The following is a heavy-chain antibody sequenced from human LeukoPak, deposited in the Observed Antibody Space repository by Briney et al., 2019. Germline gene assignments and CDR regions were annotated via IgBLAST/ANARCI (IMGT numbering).Heavy chain of an antibody. CDR2: IYYSGST. J-gene: IGHJ4*02. Sequence: PSGTLSLTCAASGGSISSSNWWSWVRQPPGKGLEWIGSIYYSGSTYYNPSLKSRATISVDTSKNQFSLKLNSVTATDTAVYYCARHYGPWGQGTLVTVSS. V-gene: IGHV4-4*02. CDR3: ARHYGP. CDR1: GGSISSSNW. D-gene: IGHD3-16*01.